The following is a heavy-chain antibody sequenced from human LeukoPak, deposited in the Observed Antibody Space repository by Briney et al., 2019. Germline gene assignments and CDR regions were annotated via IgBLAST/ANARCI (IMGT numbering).Heavy chain of an antibody. CDR2: ISWNSGSI. CDR1: GFTFDDYA. V-gene: IGHV3-9*01. Sequence: PGRSLRLSCAASGFTFDDYAMHWVRQAPGKGLEWVSGISWNSGSIGYADSVKGRFTISRDNAKNSLYLQMNSLRAEDTALYYCAKAPFSSSWGSAFDYWGQGTLVTVSS. CDR3: AKAPFSSSWGSAFDY. J-gene: IGHJ4*02. D-gene: IGHD6-13*01.